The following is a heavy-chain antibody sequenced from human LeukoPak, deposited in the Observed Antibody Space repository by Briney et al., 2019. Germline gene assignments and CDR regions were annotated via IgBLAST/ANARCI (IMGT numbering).Heavy chain of an antibody. CDR2: IGSAGDK. CDR3: VRAKRETSSRPWTSGMDV. Sequence: GGSLRLSCAASGFVLSDYGIHWVRQGIGKGLDWVSGIGSAGDKYYAGSERGRFTISRENAENFVYLQMNGLRAEDTAIYYCVRAKRETSSRPWTSGMDVWGQGTTVTVSS. V-gene: IGHV3-13*01. D-gene: IGHD3/OR15-3a*01. J-gene: IGHJ6*02. CDR1: GFVLSDYG.